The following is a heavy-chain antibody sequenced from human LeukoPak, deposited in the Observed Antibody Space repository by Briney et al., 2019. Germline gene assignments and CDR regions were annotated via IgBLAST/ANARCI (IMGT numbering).Heavy chain of an antibody. Sequence: SETLSLTCAVSGYSISSGYYWGWIRQPPGKGLEWIGSIYHSGSTYYNPSLKSPVTISVDTSKNQFSLNLSSVTAADTAVYYCAREIRYCSSTSCYGGYGMDVWGKGTTVTVSS. D-gene: IGHD2-2*01. J-gene: IGHJ6*04. CDR3: AREIRYCSSTSCYGGYGMDV. CDR1: GYSISSGYY. V-gene: IGHV4-38-2*01. CDR2: IYHSGST.